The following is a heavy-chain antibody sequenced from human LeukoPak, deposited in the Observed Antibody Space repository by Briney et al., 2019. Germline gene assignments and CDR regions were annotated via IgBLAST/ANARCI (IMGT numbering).Heavy chain of an antibody. D-gene: IGHD1-26*01. Sequence: PGGSLRLSCTVSGFTFRNYGMNWVRQAPGKGLEWVSGIICGGDYTYYADSVKGRFTISRDNSKNTLYLHMNSLRVDDTALYYCAKSSRVGTYYFDHWGQGTVVTVSS. CDR2: IICGGDYT. CDR1: GFTFRNYG. J-gene: IGHJ4*02. V-gene: IGHV3-23*01. CDR3: AKSSRVGTYYFDH.